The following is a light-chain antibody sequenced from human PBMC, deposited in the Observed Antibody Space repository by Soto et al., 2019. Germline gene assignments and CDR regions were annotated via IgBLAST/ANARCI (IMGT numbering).Light chain of an antibody. Sequence: QSALTQPASVSGSPGQSITISCTGTSSDVGGYNHVSWYQQHPGKAPKLLIYEVSNRPSGISNRFSGSKSANTASLTISGLQAEDEADYYCSSYTRSSTGVFGGGTKLTVL. CDR2: EVS. J-gene: IGLJ3*02. V-gene: IGLV2-14*01. CDR1: SSDVGGYNH. CDR3: SSYTRSSTGV.